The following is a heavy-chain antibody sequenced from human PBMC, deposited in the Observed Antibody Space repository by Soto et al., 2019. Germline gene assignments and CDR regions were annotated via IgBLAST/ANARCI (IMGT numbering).Heavy chain of an antibody. Sequence: ASVKVSCKASGYTFTGYYMHWVRQAPGQGLEWMGWINPNSGGTNYAQKFRGWVTMTRDTSISTAYMELRRLRSDDTAVYYCARELGRRTTGYCSSTSCYTVLAFDIWGQGTMVTVS. CDR2: INPNSGGT. V-gene: IGHV1-2*04. D-gene: IGHD2-2*02. J-gene: IGHJ3*02. CDR1: GYTFTGYY. CDR3: ARELGRRTTGYCSSTSCYTVLAFDI.